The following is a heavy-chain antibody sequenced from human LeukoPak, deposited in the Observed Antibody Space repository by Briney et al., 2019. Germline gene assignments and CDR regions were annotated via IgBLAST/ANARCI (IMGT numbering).Heavy chain of an antibody. CDR3: ARAHLYGDYDGDY. D-gene: IGHD4-17*01. J-gene: IGHJ4*02. Sequence: ASVKVSCKASGYTFTGYYMHWVRQAPGQGLEGMGWINPNSGGTNYAQKFQGRVTMTRDTSISTAYMELSRLRSDDTAVYYCARAHLYGDYDGDYWGQGTLVTVSS. CDR1: GYTFTGYY. V-gene: IGHV1-2*02. CDR2: INPNSGGT.